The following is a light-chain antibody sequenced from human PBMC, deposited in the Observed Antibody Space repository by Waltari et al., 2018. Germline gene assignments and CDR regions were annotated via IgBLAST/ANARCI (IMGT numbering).Light chain of an antibody. CDR3: QSYDNSLTV. J-gene: IGLJ3*02. CDR1: SGSIAPYY. Sequence: NFMLTQPHSVSESPGKTVTISCTRSSGSIAPYYVQWYQQRPGSAPTTIIYEDKQRPSGVPDRFSGSIDSSSNSASLTISGLKTEDEADYYCQSYDNSLTVFGGGTRLTVL. V-gene: IGLV6-57*04. CDR2: EDK.